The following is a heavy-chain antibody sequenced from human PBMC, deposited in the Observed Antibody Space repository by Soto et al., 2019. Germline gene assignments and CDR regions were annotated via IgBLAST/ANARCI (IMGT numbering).Heavy chain of an antibody. CDR3: AKDMGDIVLVPAAMVFGGSDY. CDR1: GFTFSSYG. D-gene: IGHD2-2*01. J-gene: IGHJ4*02. CDR2: ISYDGSNK. V-gene: IGHV3-30*18. Sequence: GGSLRLSCAASGFTFSSYGMHWVRQAPGKGLEWVAVISYDGSNKYYADSVKGRFTISRDNSKNTLYLQMNSLRAEDTALYYCAKDMGDIVLVPAAMVFGGSDYWGQGTLVTVSS.